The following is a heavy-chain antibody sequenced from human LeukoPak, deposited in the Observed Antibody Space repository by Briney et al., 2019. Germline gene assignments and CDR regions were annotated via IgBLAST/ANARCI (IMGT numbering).Heavy chain of an antibody. J-gene: IGHJ6*03. Sequence: SVKVSCKASGGTFSSYAISWVRQAPGQGLEWMGGIIPIFGTANYAQKFQGRVTITTDESTSTAYMELSSLRSEDTAVYHCARVKPYYYYYYMDVWGKGTTVTVSS. CDR2: IIPIFGTA. CDR1: GGTFSSYA. V-gene: IGHV1-69*05. CDR3: ARVKPYYYYYYMDV.